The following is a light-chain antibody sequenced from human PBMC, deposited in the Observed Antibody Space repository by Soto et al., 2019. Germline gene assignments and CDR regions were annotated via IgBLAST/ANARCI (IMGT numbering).Light chain of an antibody. CDR2: DAS. V-gene: IGKV3-11*01. Sequence: EIVLTQSPATLPLSPGERATLSCRASQSVSSYLAWYQQKPGQAPRLLIYDASNRATGIPARFSGSGSGTDFTLTISSLEPEDFAVYYCQQRSNWPRTFGQGTKVEIQ. J-gene: IGKJ1*01. CDR3: QQRSNWPRT. CDR1: QSVSSY.